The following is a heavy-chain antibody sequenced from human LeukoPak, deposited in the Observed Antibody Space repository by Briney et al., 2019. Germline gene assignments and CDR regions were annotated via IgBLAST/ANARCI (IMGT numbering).Heavy chain of an antibody. CDR3: ARHHTDYFDY. CDR1: GGSISSYY. V-gene: IGHV4-59*08. CDR2: IYYSGST. Sequence: SETLSLTCTVSGGSISSYYWSWIRQPQGKRLEWIGYIYYSGSTSYNPSLKSRVTISVDTSKNQFSLKLSSVTAADTAVYYCARHHTDYFDYWAREPWSPSPQ. J-gene: IGHJ4*02.